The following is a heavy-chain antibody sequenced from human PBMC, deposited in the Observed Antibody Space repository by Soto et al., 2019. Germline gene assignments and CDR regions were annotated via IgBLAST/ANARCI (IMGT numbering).Heavy chain of an antibody. CDR3: CAGSSWYYFDY. CDR2: IYSGGST. V-gene: IGHV3-53*04. D-gene: IGHD6-13*01. J-gene: IGHJ4*02. Sequence: GGSLRLSCAASGFTVSSNYMSWVRQAPGKGLEWVSVIYSGGSTYYADSVKGRFTISRHDSKNTLYHQMNSLRAEDTAVYYCCAGSSWYYFDYWGQGTLVTVSS. CDR1: GFTVSSNY.